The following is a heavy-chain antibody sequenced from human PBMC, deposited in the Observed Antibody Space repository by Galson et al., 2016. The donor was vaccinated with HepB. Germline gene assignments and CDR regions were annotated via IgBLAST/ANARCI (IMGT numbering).Heavy chain of an antibody. D-gene: IGHD3-3*01. Sequence: SLRLSCAASGFTFSNFAIHWVRQAPGKGLEWVAVISYDGNNKFYADSVRGRFTISRDNFNNTLYLQLSSLRAEDTALYYCAREAVNDYFWSSTYYYSYGMDVWGQGTTVTVSS. CDR3: AREAVNDYFWSSTYYYSYGMDV. CDR1: GFTFSNFA. J-gene: IGHJ6*02. CDR2: ISYDGNNK. V-gene: IGHV3-30*04.